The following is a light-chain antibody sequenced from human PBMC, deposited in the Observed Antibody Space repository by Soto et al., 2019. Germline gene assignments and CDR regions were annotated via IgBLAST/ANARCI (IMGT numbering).Light chain of an antibody. J-gene: IGKJ1*01. CDR2: ATS. Sequence: EIVLTHSPGTLSLSPGESATLSCRASQSVSGSYLAWYTQKPGQATRLVLYATSLRATGFPDRFTGSGSGTDFTLNISRLETEDCAVYYCKKYDSSLWTFGQGTKVE. V-gene: IGKV3-20*01. CDR3: KKYDSSLWT. CDR1: QSVSGSY.